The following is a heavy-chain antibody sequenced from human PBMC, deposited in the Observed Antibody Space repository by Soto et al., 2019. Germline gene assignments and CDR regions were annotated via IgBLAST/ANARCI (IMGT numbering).Heavy chain of an antibody. CDR1: EFTFSNYG. CDR2: IKSDGSST. V-gene: IGHV3-74*01. CDR3: ARGNYGMDV. J-gene: IGHJ6*02. Sequence: EVQLVESGGGLVQPGGSLNFSGAASEFTFSNYGLHWVGKAQGKGLVWVSRIKSDGSSTNYADSVKGRFTSSRDNAKNTLYLQLNSLRVEDTAVYYCARGNYGMDVWGQGTTVTVSS.